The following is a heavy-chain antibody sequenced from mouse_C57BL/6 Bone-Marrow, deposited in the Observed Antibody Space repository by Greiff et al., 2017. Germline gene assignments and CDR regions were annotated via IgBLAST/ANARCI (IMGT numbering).Heavy chain of an antibody. Sequence: VTLMESGAELARPGASVKLSCKASGYTFTSYGISWVKQRTGQGLEWIGEIYPRSGNTYYNEKFKGNATLTADKSSSTAYMELRSLTAEDAAVYVCARFYYDYDGFAYWGQGTLVTVSA. CDR3: ARFYYDYDGFAY. CDR2: IYPRSGNT. D-gene: IGHD2-4*01. V-gene: IGHV1-81*01. J-gene: IGHJ3*01. CDR1: GYTFTSYG.